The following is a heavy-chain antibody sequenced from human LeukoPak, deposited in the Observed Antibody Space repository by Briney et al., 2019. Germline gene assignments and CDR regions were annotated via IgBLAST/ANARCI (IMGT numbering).Heavy chain of an antibody. CDR3: ARRKVVVTAIPDYYYYMDV. D-gene: IGHD2-21*02. V-gene: IGHV3-48*01. J-gene: IGHJ6*03. Sequence: GGSLRLSCAASGFTFSSYNMNWVRQAPGKGLEWVSYISSSGSTIYYADSVKGRFTISRDNAKNSLYLQLNSLRPEDTAVYYCARRKVVVTAIPDYYYYMDVWGKGTTVTVSS. CDR1: GFTFSSYN. CDR2: ISSSGSTI.